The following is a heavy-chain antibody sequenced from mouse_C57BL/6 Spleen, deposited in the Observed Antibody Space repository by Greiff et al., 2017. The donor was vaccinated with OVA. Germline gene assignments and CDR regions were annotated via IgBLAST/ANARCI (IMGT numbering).Heavy chain of an antibody. Sequence: VQRVESGPGLVQPSQSLSITCTVSGFSLTSYGVHWVRQSPGTGLEWLGVIWRGGSTDYNAAFMSRLSITKDNSKSQVFFKMNSLQADDTAIYYCAKGYYDYDGSFDYWGQGTTLTVSS. V-gene: IGHV2-5*01. CDR2: IWRGGST. D-gene: IGHD2-4*01. J-gene: IGHJ2*01. CDR1: GFSLTSYG. CDR3: AKGYYDYDGSFDY.